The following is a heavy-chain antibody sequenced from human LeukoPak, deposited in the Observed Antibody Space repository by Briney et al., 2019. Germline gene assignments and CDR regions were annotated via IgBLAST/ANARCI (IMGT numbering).Heavy chain of an antibody. CDR2: IRSKAYGGTT. V-gene: IGHV3-49*04. CDR3: TRVFPRGLYYYYYMDV. CDR1: GFTFGDYA. J-gene: IGHJ6*03. Sequence: GGSLRLSCTASGFTFGDYAMSWVRQAPGKGLEWVGFIRSKAYGGTTEYAASVKGRFTTSRDDSKSIAYLQMNSLKTEDTAVYYCTRVFPRGLYYYYYMDVWVKGTTVTVSS.